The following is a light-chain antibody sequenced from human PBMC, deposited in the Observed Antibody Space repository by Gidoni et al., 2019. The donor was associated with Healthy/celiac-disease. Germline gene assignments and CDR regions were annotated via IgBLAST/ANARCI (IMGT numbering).Light chain of an antibody. J-gene: IGKJ1*01. Sequence: DIQMTQSPSTLSASVGARVTITCRASQSISSWLAWYQQKPGKAPKLLIYKASSLESGVPSRFSGSGSGTEFTLTISSLQPDDFATYYCQQYNSHGTFGQGTKVEIK. V-gene: IGKV1-5*03. CDR2: KAS. CDR1: QSISSW. CDR3: QQYNSHGT.